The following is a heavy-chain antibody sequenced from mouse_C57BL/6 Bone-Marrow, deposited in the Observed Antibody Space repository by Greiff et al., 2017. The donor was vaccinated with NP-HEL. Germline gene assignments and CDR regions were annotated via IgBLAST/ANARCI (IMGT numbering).Heavy chain of an antibody. CDR2: IYPGGGYT. D-gene: IGHD1-1*01. CDR3: AREDYYYGSFAY. CDR1: GYTFTNYW. Sequence: VMLVESGAELVRPGTSVKMSCKASGYTFTNYWIGWAKQRPGHGLEWIGDIYPGGGYTNYNEKFKGKATLTADKSSSTAYMQFSSLTSEDSAIYYCAREDYYYGSFAYWGQGTLVTVSA. V-gene: IGHV1-63*01. J-gene: IGHJ3*01.